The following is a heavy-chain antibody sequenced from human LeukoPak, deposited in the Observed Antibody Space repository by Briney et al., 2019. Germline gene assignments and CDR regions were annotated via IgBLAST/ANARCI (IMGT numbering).Heavy chain of an antibody. J-gene: IGHJ4*02. Sequence: GGSLRLSCTVPGFTFGNNYMSWVRQAPGKGLEWVALMYSRGSSHYADSVRGRFTISRDSSKNTVYLQMNSLPAEDTAVYYCARGQIVGVQGDFWGQGTLVTVSS. CDR1: GFTFGNNY. V-gene: IGHV3-66*02. D-gene: IGHD1-26*01. CDR3: ARGQIVGVQGDF. CDR2: MYSRGSS.